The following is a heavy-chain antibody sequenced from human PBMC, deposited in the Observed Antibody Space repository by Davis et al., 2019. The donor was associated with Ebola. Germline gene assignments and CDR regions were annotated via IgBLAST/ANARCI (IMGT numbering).Heavy chain of an antibody. CDR3: ARASMVRGPAGGMDV. Sequence: ASVKVSCKASGGTFSSYAISWVRQAPGQGLEWMGWINPNSGGTNYAQKFQGRVTMTRDTSISTAYMELSRLRSDDTAVYYCARASMVRGPAGGMDVWGQGTTVTVSS. V-gene: IGHV1-2*02. CDR1: GGTFSSYA. J-gene: IGHJ6*02. D-gene: IGHD3-10*01. CDR2: INPNSGGT.